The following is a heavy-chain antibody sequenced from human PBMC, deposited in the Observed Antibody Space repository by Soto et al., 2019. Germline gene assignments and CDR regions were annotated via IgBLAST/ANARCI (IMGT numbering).Heavy chain of an antibody. D-gene: IGHD3-3*01. V-gene: IGHV4-34*01. Sequence: SETLSLTCAVYGGSFSGYYWSWIRQPPGKGLEWIGEINHSGSTNYNPSLKSRVTISVDTSKNQFSLKLSSVTAADTAVYYCASRPSNYDFWSAKQRKGDYWGQGNLVTVSS. CDR1: GGSFSGYY. CDR2: INHSGST. CDR3: ASRPSNYDFWSAKQRKGDY. J-gene: IGHJ4*02.